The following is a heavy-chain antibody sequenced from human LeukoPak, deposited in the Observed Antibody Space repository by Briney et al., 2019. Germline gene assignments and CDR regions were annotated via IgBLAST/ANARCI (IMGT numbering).Heavy chain of an antibody. Sequence: KPSETLSLTCAVSGYSISSGYYWGRIRQPPGKGLEWIGSIYHSGSTYYNPSLKSRVTISVDTSKNQFSLKLSSVTAADTAVYYCARARYCSSTSCYEVPWFDPWGQGTLVTVSS. V-gene: IGHV4-38-2*01. CDR3: ARARYCSSTSCYEVPWFDP. CDR1: GYSISSGYY. D-gene: IGHD2-2*01. J-gene: IGHJ5*02. CDR2: IYHSGST.